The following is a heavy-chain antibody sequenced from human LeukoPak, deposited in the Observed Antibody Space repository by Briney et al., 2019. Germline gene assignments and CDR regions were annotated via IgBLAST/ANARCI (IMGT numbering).Heavy chain of an antibody. V-gene: IGHV3-30*18. CDR2: ISYDGSNK. J-gene: IGHJ6*02. D-gene: IGHD6-19*01. CDR1: GFIFSTYG. CDR3: AKDPVAGTYYYYGMDV. Sequence: GGSLRLSCGASGFIFSTYGMHWVRQAPGKGLEWVAVISYDGSNKYYADSVKGRFTISRDNSKNTLYLQMNSLRAEDTAVYYCAKDPVAGTYYYYGMDVWGQGTTVTVSS.